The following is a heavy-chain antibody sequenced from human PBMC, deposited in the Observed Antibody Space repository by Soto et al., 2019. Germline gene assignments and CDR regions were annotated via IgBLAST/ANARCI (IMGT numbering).Heavy chain of an antibody. Sequence: SETLSLTCTVSGGSISSYYWSWNRQSPGKGLEWLGYVYYTGSTNYSPSLRSRVSISVDTSKNEFSLGLSSVTAADTAVYFCARSVAVPGAHIDYWGQGTQVTVSS. CDR3: ARSVAVPGAHIDY. CDR2: VYYTGST. J-gene: IGHJ4*02. D-gene: IGHD6-19*01. CDR1: GGSISSYY. V-gene: IGHV4-59*01.